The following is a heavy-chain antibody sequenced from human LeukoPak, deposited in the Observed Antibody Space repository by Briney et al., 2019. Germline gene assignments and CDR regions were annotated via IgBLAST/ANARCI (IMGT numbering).Heavy chain of an antibody. CDR3: ARWRYSSGWAYFDY. D-gene: IGHD6-19*01. CDR2: ISYDGSNK. V-gene: IGHV3-30-3*01. Sequence: GGSLRLSCAASGFTFSSYAMHWVRQAPGKGLEWVAVISYDGSNKYYADSVKGRFTISRDNSKNTLYLQMNSLRAEDTAVYYCARWRYSSGWAYFDYWGQGTLVTVSS. J-gene: IGHJ4*02. CDR1: GFTFSSYA.